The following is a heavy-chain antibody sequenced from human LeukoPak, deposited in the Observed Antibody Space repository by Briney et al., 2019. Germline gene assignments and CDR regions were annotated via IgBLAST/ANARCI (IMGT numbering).Heavy chain of an antibody. V-gene: IGHV3-23*01. CDR2: ISGSGGSP. CDR3: AKDHVLLWFGELEDWFDS. CDR1: EFFFSDYY. D-gene: IGHD3-10*01. Sequence: GGSLRLSCAASEFFFSDYYMSRVRQAPGKGLEWVSVISGSGGSPYYADSVKGRLTISRDNSKNTLYLQMNSLRAEDTAVYYCAKDHVLLWFGELEDWFDSWGQGTLVTVSS. J-gene: IGHJ5*01.